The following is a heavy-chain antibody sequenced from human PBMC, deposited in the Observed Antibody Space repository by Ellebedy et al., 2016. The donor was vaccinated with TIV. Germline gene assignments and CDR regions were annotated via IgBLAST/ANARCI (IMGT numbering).Heavy chain of an antibody. Sequence: GGSLRLSCAASGFTFSSYAMSWVRQAPGNGLEWVSAISGSGGSTYYADSVKGRFTISRDNSKNTLYLQMNSLRAEDTAVYYCAKDRAGIVGATNVWGQGTLVTVSS. J-gene: IGHJ4*02. D-gene: IGHD1-26*01. CDR3: AKDRAGIVGATNV. V-gene: IGHV3-23*01. CDR1: GFTFSSYA. CDR2: ISGSGGST.